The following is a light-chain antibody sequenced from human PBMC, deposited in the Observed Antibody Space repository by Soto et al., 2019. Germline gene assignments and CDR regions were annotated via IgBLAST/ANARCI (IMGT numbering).Light chain of an antibody. J-gene: IGKJ1*01. Sequence: ETVMSQSPATLAASPGERATLSCRASQSVSSTLAWYQQKPGQAPRLLIYDASTRANGIPARFSGSGSGTEFTLTISNLQSEDFAVYYCLQYNDWPRTFGQGTKVDIK. CDR2: DAS. CDR1: QSVSST. CDR3: LQYNDWPRT. V-gene: IGKV3-15*01.